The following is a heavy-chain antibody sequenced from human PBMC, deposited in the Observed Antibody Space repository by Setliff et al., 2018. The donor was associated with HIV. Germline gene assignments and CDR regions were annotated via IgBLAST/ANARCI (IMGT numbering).Heavy chain of an antibody. D-gene: IGHD3-10*01. CDR2: ISGGGDST. CDR1: GFTFGSYG. Sequence: PGGSLRLSCAASGFTFGSYGMSWVRQAPGKGLEWVSIISGGGDSTYYADSVKGRFTISRDKSKNTLYLQMNSLRAEDTAVYFCAKSGFGVVALGINNWFDPWGQGTLVTVSS. V-gene: IGHV3-23*01. J-gene: IGHJ5*02. CDR3: AKSGFGVVALGINNWFDP.